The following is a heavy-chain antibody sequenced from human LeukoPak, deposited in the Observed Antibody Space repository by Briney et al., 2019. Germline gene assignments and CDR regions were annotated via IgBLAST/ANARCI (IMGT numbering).Heavy chain of an antibody. J-gene: IGHJ4*02. CDR3: SHPSTPDYGGLDY. CDR1: GFTFRLYV. CDR2: FTGSGGSI. D-gene: IGHD4-17*01. Sequence: GGSLRLSCAASGFTFRLYVMTWVRQAPGKGLEWVSAFTGSGGSIYYADSVRGRFTISRDNSKNTLYLQMNSLRDEDTAVYYCSHPSTPDYGGLDYWGQGTLVTVSS. V-gene: IGHV3-23*01.